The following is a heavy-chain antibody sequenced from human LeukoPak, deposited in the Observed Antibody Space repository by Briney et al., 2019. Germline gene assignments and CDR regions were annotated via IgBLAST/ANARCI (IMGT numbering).Heavy chain of an antibody. CDR1: GESFSGYY. Sequence: SETLSLTCAVYGESFSGYYWSWIRQPPGKGLEWIGEINHSGSTNYNPSLKSRVTISVDTSKNQFSLKLSSVTAADTAVHYCARRPKVVAATPFDPWGQGTLVTVSS. V-gene: IGHV4-34*01. D-gene: IGHD2-15*01. J-gene: IGHJ5*02. CDR2: INHSGST. CDR3: ARRPKVVAATPFDP.